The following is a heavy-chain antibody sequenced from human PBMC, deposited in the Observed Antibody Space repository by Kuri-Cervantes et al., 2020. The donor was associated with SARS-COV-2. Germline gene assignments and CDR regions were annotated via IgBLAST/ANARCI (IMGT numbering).Heavy chain of an antibody. D-gene: IGHD6-19*01. CDR3: ARKAVTGSD. Sequence: GESLKISCAASGFTFSSYSMNWVRQAPGKGLEWVSYISSSSSTIYYADSVKGRFTISRDNAKNSLYLQMNSLRAEDTAVYYCARKAVTGSDWGQGTLVTVSS. V-gene: IGHV3-48*01. J-gene: IGHJ4*02. CDR1: GFTFSSYS. CDR2: ISSSSSTI.